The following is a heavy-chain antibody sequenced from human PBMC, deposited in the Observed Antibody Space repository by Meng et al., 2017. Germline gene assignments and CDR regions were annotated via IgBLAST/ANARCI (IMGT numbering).Heavy chain of an antibody. Sequence: SETLSLTCTVSGGSISSGSYYWSWIRQPAGKGLEWIGRIYTSGSTNYNPSLKSRVTISVDTSKNQFSMKLSSVTAADTAVYYCAGLSTGYSSGWYFPPYYYYCMDVWGQGTTVTVSS. CDR3: AGLSTGYSSGWYFPPYYYYCMDV. D-gene: IGHD6-19*01. V-gene: IGHV4-61*02. CDR1: GGSISSGSYY. J-gene: IGHJ6*02. CDR2: IYTSGST.